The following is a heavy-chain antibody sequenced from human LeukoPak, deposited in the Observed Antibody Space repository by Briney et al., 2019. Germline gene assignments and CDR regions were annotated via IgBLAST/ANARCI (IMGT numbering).Heavy chain of an antibody. CDR1: GYTFTSYA. V-gene: IGHV1-3*01. CDR3: ARERGYCSSTSCFRDAFDI. D-gene: IGHD2-2*01. Sequence: ASVKVSCKASGYTFTSYAMHWVRQAPGQRLEWMGWINAGNGNTKYSQKFQGRVTITRDTSASTAYMELSSLRSEDMAVYYCARERGYCSSTSCFRDAFDIWGQGTMVTVSS. J-gene: IGHJ3*02. CDR2: INAGNGNT.